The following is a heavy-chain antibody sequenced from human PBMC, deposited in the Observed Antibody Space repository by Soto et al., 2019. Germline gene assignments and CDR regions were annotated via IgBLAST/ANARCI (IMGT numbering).Heavy chain of an antibody. CDR1: GFTFNNYW. D-gene: IGHD5-18*01. CDR3: ARGIQYRYGMDV. J-gene: IGHJ6*02. Sequence: EVQLVESGGGLVQPGGSLRLSCASAGFTFNNYWMHWVRQAPGRGLVWVSRINGDGSSTFYADSVKGRFTISRDNAKNTVYLQMNSLRVEDTAVYYCARGIQYRYGMDVWGQGTTVTVYS. V-gene: IGHV3-74*01. CDR2: INGDGSST.